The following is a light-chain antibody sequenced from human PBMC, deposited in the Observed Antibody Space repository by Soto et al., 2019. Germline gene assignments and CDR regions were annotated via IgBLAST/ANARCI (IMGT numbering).Light chain of an antibody. CDR3: SSYTSNSTRV. J-gene: IGLJ1*01. CDR1: SSDVGGYNY. CDR2: DVS. Sequence: QSALTQPASVSGSPGQSITISCTGTSSDVGGYNYVSWYQRHPGKAPKLMIYDVSNRPSGVSNRFSGSKSGNTASLTISGLQAEDEADYYCSSYTSNSTRVFGTGTQLTVL. V-gene: IGLV2-14*01.